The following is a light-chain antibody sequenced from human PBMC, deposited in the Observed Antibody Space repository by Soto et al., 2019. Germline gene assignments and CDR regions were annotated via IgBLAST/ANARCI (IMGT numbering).Light chain of an antibody. CDR2: AAS. CDR3: QQSYITPWT. Sequence: DIQMTQSPSPLSTSVGDRVTITCRTSQSISNYLNWYQQKPGKVPKLLIYAASRLQSGVPSRFSASGSGTDFTLTISSLQPEDFATYYCQQSYITPWTFGQGTKVEIK. CDR1: QSISNY. V-gene: IGKV1-39*01. J-gene: IGKJ1*01.